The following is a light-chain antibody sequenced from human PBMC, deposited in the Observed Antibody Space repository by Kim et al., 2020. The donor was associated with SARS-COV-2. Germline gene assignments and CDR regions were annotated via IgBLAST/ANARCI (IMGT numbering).Light chain of an antibody. J-gene: IGLJ3*02. CDR2: RNS. Sequence: RVHISCPGTISNVGTNIVYWSSLIPGPGPKLIIYRNSQRPSGVADQFSCSKSGTPAYPAISGLQSEDEGEYYCATWDDSLNAGVFGGGTQLTVL. V-gene: IGLV1-44*01. CDR3: ATWDDSLNAGV. CDR1: ISNVGTNI.